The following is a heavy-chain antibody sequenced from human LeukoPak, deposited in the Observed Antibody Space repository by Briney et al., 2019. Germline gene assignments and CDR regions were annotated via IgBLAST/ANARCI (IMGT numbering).Heavy chain of an antibody. V-gene: IGHV3-30*04. CDR3: ASLCYYDSSGYYP. CDR2: ISYDGSNE. Sequence: GGSLRLSCAASGFTFSSYVVHWVRQAPGKGLEWVAIISYDGSNEYYADSVKGRFTISRDNAKNSLYLQMNSLRAEDTAVYYCASLCYYDSSGYYPWGRGTLVTVSS. J-gene: IGHJ2*01. D-gene: IGHD3-22*01. CDR1: GFTFSSYV.